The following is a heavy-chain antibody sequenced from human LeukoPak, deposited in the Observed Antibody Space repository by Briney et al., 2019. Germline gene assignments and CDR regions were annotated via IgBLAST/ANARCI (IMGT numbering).Heavy chain of an antibody. CDR2: INHSGST. Sequence: SETLSLTCAVYGGSFSVYDWSWIRQPPGKGLEWIGEINHSGSTNYNPSLKSRVTISVDTSKNQFSLKLSSVTAADTSVYYCARRRPTHYYDSSGYAYWGQGTLVTVSS. D-gene: IGHD3-22*01. J-gene: IGHJ4*02. CDR3: ARRRPTHYYDSSGYAY. V-gene: IGHV4-34*01. CDR1: GGSFSVYD.